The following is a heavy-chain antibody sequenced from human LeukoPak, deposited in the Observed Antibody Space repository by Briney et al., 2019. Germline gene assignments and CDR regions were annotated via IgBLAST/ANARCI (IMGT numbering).Heavy chain of an antibody. D-gene: IGHD3-16*01. Sequence: GGSLRLSCVASGFYFGGHAMHWLRQAPGKGLEWVAYITYGSDTIFYADSVKGRFTGSRDNSKNTLYLQMNSLRAEDTAVYYCATLSGPGETHDYWGQGTLVTVSS. J-gene: IGHJ4*02. CDR1: GFYFGGHA. CDR3: ATLSGPGETHDY. V-gene: IGHV3-48*04. CDR2: ITYGSDTI.